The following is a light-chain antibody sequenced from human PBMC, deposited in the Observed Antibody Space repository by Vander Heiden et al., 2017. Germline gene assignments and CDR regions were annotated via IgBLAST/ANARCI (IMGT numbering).Light chain of an antibody. CDR2: KDS. J-gene: IGLJ2*01. V-gene: IGLV3-25*03. CDR1: AFPKQY. CDR3: QSADSSGTYVV. Sequence: SYELTPPPSVSVSPGQTARITCSGDAFPKQYAYWYQQKPGQAPGLVIYKDSERPSGIPERFSGSSSGTTVTLTISGVQAEDEADYYCQSADSSGTYVVFGGGTKLTVL.